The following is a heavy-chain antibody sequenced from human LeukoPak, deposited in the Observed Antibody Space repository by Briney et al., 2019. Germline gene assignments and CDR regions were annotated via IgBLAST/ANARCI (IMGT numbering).Heavy chain of an antibody. CDR2: ISSTDSYL. D-gene: IGHD6-19*01. Sequence: GESLRLSCAASGFTFSSYSMNWVRQAPGKGLEWVSSISSTDSYLYYADSVKGRFTISRDNAKSSLYLQVNSLRAEDTAVYFCARESVAGISFDYWGQGTLVTVSS. V-gene: IGHV3-21*01. CDR1: GFTFSSYS. CDR3: ARESVAGISFDY. J-gene: IGHJ4*02.